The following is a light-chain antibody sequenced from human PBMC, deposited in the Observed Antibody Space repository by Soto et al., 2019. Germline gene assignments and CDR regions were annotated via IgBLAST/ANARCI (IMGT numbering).Light chain of an antibody. V-gene: IGKV3-20*01. CDR3: QQFGTSPLWT. CDR2: GAS. J-gene: IGKJ1*01. Sequence: EMGMTPSPATVSGSLGERATLSCRASQSVSSSYLAWYQQKPGQAPRLLIYGASSRATGIPDRFSGSGSGTDFTLTISRLEPADFAVYFCQQFGTSPLWTFGQGTRWIS. CDR1: QSVSSSY.